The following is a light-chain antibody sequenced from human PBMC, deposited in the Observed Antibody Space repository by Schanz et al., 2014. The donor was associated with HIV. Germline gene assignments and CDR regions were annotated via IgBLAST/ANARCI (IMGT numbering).Light chain of an antibody. CDR1: SSDVGGYNY. J-gene: IGLJ3*02. CDR3: SSYTTTNTWL. CDR2: DVS. V-gene: IGLV2-14*01. Sequence: QSALTQPASVSGSPGQSITISCTGTSSDVGGYNYVSWYQQHPGKAPKLMIYDVSNRPSGVPDRFSGSKSGNTASLTISALQAEDEADYYCSSYTTTNTWLFGGGTKLTVL.